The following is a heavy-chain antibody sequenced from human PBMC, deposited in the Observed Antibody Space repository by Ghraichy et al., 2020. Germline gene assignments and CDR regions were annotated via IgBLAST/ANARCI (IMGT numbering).Heavy chain of an antibody. V-gene: IGHV3-23*01. Sequence: GESLNISCAASGFTFSSYAMSWVRQAPGKGLEWVSAISGSGGSTYYADSVKGRFTISRDNSKNTLYLQMNSLRAEDTAVYYCAKVPFRGITFSEFDYWGQGTLVTVSS. D-gene: IGHD1-14*01. CDR1: GFTFSSYA. CDR3: AKVPFRGITFSEFDY. J-gene: IGHJ4*02. CDR2: ISGSGGST.